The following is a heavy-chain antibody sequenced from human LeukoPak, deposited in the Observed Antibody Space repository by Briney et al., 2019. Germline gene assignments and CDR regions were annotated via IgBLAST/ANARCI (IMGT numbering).Heavy chain of an antibody. J-gene: IGHJ5*02. CDR1: GGSFSGYY. Sequence: SETLSLTCAVYGGSFSGYYWSWIRQPPGKGLEWIGEINHSGSTNYNPSLKSRVTISVDTSKNQFSLKLSSVTAADTAVYYCAGGCIVVVPAAGFDPWGQGTLVTVSS. CDR2: INHSGST. V-gene: IGHV4-34*01. CDR3: AGGCIVVVPAAGFDP. D-gene: IGHD2-2*01.